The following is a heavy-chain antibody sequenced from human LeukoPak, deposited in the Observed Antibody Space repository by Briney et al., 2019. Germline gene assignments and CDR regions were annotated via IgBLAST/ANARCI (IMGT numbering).Heavy chain of an antibody. CDR3: ARDCPAAAGTRWFDP. D-gene: IGHD6-13*01. J-gene: IGHJ5*02. CDR2: IYYSGST. V-gene: IGHV4-31*03. Sequence: PSQTLSLTCTVSGGSISSGVYYWSWIRQHPGKGLEWIGYIYYSGSTYYNPSLKSRVTISVDTSKNQFSLKLSSVTAADTAVYYCARDCPAAAGTRWFDPWGQGTLVTVSS. CDR1: GGSISSGVYY.